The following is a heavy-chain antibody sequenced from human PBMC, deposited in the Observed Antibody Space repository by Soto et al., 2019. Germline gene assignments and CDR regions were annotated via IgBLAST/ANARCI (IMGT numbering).Heavy chain of an antibody. CDR2: IYYSGST. V-gene: IGHV4-30-4*01. J-gene: IGHJ4*02. Sequence: NPSETLSLTCTVSGGSISSGDYYWSWIRQPPGKGLEWIGYIYYSGSTYYNPSLKSRVTISVDTSKNQFSLKLSSVTAADTAVYYCAGGHSVSFFDYWGQGTLVTVSS. D-gene: IGHD3-16*01. CDR1: GGSISSGDYY. CDR3: AGGHSVSFFDY.